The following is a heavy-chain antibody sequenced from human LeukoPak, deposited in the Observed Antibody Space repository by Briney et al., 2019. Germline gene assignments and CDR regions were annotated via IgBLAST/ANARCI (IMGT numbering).Heavy chain of an antibody. CDR2: ISAYNGNT. CDR1: GYTFTSYG. J-gene: IGHJ3*02. D-gene: IGHD3-3*01. CDR3: ARAIRITIFGVVIRTDAFDI. Sequence: ASVKVSCKASGYTFTSYGISWVRQAPGQGLEWMGWISAYNGNTNYAQKLQGRVTMTTDTSTSTAYMELRSLRSDDTAVYYCARAIRITIFGVVIRTDAFDIWAQESMVTVSS. V-gene: IGHV1-18*01.